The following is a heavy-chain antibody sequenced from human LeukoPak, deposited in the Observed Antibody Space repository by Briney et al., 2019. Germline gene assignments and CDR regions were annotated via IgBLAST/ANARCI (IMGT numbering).Heavy chain of an antibody. Sequence: GGSLRLSCAASGFTLSSYWMHWVRQAPGKGLVWVSRINSDGSSTSYADSVKGRFTISRDNAKNTLYLQMNSLRAEDTAVYYCAGAGRAVGDAFDIWGQGTMVTVSS. D-gene: IGHD1-26*01. J-gene: IGHJ3*02. CDR2: INSDGSST. V-gene: IGHV3-74*01. CDR1: GFTLSSYW. CDR3: AGAGRAVGDAFDI.